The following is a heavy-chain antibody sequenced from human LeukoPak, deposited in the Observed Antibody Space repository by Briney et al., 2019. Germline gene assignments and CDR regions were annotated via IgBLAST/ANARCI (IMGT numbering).Heavy chain of an antibody. J-gene: IGHJ5*02. CDR3: ARQAHVGTDNYFDP. V-gene: IGHV4-4*09. Sequence: SETLSLTCTVSGGSISGHYWSWIRQSPGRGLEWIGNIYTSGSTTYNPSLNSRVTMSIDTSKNQFSLKVSSMTAADTAVYYCARQAHVGTDNYFDPWGQGTLVTVSS. D-gene: IGHD1-14*01. CDR1: GGSISGHY. CDR2: IYTSGST.